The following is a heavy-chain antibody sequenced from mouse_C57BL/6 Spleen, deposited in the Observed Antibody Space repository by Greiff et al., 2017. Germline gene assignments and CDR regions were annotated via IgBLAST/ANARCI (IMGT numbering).Heavy chain of an antibody. D-gene: IGHD6-1*01. Sequence: VQLQQSGAELVRPGASVTLSCKASGYTFTDYEMHWVKQTPVHGLEWIGAIDPETGGTAYNQKFKGKAILTADKSSSTAYMELRSLTSEDSAVYYCTRGRQYYFDYWGQGTTLTVSS. CDR3: TRGRQYYFDY. J-gene: IGHJ2*01. CDR2: IDPETGGT. CDR1: GYTFTDYE. V-gene: IGHV1-15*01.